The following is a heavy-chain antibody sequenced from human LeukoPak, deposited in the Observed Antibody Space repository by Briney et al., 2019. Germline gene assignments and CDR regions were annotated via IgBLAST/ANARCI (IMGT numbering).Heavy chain of an antibody. D-gene: IGHD7-27*01. V-gene: IGHV4-59*08. CDR3: ARHSAWGPFDC. CDR1: GGSMSGYY. CDR2: IYYRGTT. Sequence: SETLSLTCTVSGGSMSGYYWSWMRQSPGMGLEWIAYIYYRGTTNYNPSLKSRVTISVDTSKNQFSLKLSSVTAADTAVYYCARHSAWGPFDCWGRGTLVTVSS. J-gene: IGHJ4*02.